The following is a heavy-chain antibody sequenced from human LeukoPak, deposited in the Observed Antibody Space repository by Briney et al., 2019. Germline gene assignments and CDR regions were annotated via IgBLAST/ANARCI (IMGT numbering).Heavy chain of an antibody. V-gene: IGHV4-30-2*01. CDR3: ARATLRPYYYGMDV. J-gene: IGHJ6*02. Sequence: PSETLSLTCAVSGGSISSGGYSWSWIRQPPGKGLEGIGYIYHSGSTYYNPSLKSRVTISVDRSKNQFSLKLSSVTAADTAVYYCARATLRPYYYGMDVWGQGTTVTVSS. CDR1: GGSISSGGYS. D-gene: IGHD4-17*01. CDR2: IYHSGST.